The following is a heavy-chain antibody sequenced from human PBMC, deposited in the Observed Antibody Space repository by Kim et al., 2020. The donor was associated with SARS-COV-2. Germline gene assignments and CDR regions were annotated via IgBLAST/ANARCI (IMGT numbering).Heavy chain of an antibody. J-gene: IGHJ4*02. V-gene: IGHV1-69*13. CDR1: GGTFSSYA. D-gene: IGHD3-10*01. Sequence: SVKVSCKASGGTFSSYAISWVRQAPGQGLEWMGGIIPIFGTANYAQKFQGRVTITADESTSTAYMELSSLRSEDTAVYYCARPRRVRGVIITWDHYFDYWGQGTLVTVSS. CDR2: IIPIFGTA. CDR3: ARPRRVRGVIITWDHYFDY.